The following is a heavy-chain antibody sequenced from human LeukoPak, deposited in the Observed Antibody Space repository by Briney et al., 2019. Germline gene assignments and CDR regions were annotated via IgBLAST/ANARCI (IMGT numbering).Heavy chain of an antibody. D-gene: IGHD3-22*01. V-gene: IGHV1-46*01. J-gene: IGHJ4*02. CDR2: INPGDGST. Sequence: ASVKVSCKASGYTFTTYFMHWVRQAPGQRLEWMGIINPGDGSTNYAQKFQGRVTMTTDTSTSTAYMELRSLRSDDTAVYYCARGYGSSHLSDYWGQGTLVTVSS. CDR1: GYTFTTYF. CDR3: ARGYGSSHLSDY.